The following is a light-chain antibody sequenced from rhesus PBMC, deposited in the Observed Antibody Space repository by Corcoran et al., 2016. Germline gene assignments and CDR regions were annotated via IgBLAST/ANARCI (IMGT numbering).Light chain of an antibody. CDR1: SSDIGAYNF. V-gene: IGLV2-32*01. J-gene: IGLJ1*01. CDR3: CSYAGRFTFYV. CDR2: EGS. Sequence: QAALTQPRSVSGSHGQSVTISCTGTSSDIGAYNFVSWYQQLPGTAPKLLIYEGSKRPSGVSDRVSGSKSGSTASLTISGLQAGDEADFFCCSYAGRFTFYVLGGGTRLTVL.